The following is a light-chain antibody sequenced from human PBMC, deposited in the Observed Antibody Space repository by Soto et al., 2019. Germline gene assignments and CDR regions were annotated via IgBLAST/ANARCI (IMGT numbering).Light chain of an antibody. CDR1: QSVSTN. CDR2: GAS. J-gene: IGKJ2*01. CDR3: QQYNNWPPYT. V-gene: IGKV3-15*01. Sequence: EIVMTQSPGTLSLSPGERATLSCRASQSVSTNLAWYQQIPGQAPRLLIYGASTRATGIPARFSGSGSGTEFTLAISSLQSEDFAVYYCQQYNNWPPYTFGQGTKLEIK.